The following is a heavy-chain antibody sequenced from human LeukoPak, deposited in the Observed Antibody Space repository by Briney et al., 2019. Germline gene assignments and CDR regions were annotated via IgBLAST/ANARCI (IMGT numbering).Heavy chain of an antibody. CDR2: ISWNSGSI. CDR1: GFTFDDYA. V-gene: IGHV3-9*01. J-gene: IGHJ4*02. D-gene: IGHD6-19*01. CDR3: AKGSIAAVADSFFDY. Sequence: GRSLRLSCAASGFTFDDYAMHWVRQAPGKGLEWVSGISWNSGSIGYADSVKGRFTISRDNAKNSLYLQMNSLRAEDTALYYCAKGSIAAVADSFFDYWGQGTLVTVSS.